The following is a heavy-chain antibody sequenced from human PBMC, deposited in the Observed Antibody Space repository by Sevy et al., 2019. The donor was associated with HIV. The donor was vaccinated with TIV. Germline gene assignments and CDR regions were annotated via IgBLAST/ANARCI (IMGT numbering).Heavy chain of an antibody. D-gene: IGHD3-3*01. Sequence: GGSLRLSCAASGFSFSSYAMSWVRQTPGKGLQWVSVISGSGGSTYYADSVKGRFTIFRDNSRNTVYLQMNSLRAEDTAVYYCAGGPDLGVVILTGVLDVWGQGTTVTVSS. V-gene: IGHV3-23*01. CDR3: AGGPDLGVVILTGVLDV. CDR1: GFSFSSYA. CDR2: ISGSGGST. J-gene: IGHJ6*02.